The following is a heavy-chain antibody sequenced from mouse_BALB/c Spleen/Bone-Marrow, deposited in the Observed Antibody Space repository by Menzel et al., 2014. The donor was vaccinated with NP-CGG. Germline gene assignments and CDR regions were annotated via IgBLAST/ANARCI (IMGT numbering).Heavy chain of an antibody. D-gene: IGHD1-1*01. V-gene: IGHV1-87*01. CDR2: IYPGDGDT. J-gene: IGHJ4*01. CDR3: AAYYGSSYWAMDY. CDR1: GYTFTSYW. Sequence: VQLQQSGAELARPGASVNLSCKASGYTFTSYWMQWVKQRPGQGLEWIGAIYPGDGDTRYTQKFKGKATLTADKSSSTAYMQLSSLASEDSAVYYCAAYYGSSYWAMDYWGQGTSVTVSS.